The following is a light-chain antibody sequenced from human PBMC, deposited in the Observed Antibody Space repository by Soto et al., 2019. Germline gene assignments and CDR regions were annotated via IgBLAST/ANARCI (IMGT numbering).Light chain of an antibody. J-gene: IGLJ2*01. Sequence: QSALTQPASVSGSPGQSLTISCTGTISDVGDYNYVSWYQQHPGKPPKLVIYEVTNRPSGVSHRFSGSKSGSTASLTISGLQADDEGDYYCFSYTSRGTVVFGGGTKVTVL. CDR1: ISDVGDYNY. CDR3: FSYTSRGTVV. CDR2: EVT. V-gene: IGLV2-14*01.